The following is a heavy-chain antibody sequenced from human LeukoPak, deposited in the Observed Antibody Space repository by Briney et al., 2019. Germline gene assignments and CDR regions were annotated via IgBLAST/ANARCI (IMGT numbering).Heavy chain of an antibody. J-gene: IGHJ6*02. CDR1: GGSISSGAYY. D-gene: IGHD3-9*01. V-gene: IGHV4-31*03. Sequence: SQTLSLTCTVSGGSISSGAYYWSWIRQHPGKGLEWIGYIYYSGSTYYNPSLKSRVTISVDTSKNQFSLKLSSVTAADTAVYYCARVPLHFDILTGYHNQAYGMDVWGQGTTVTVSS. CDR3: ARVPLHFDILTGYHNQAYGMDV. CDR2: IYYSGST.